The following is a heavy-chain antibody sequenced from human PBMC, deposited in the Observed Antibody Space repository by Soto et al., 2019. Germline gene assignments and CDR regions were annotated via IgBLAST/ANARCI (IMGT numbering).Heavy chain of an antibody. CDR1: GGSISSSNW. CDR2: IYHSGST. V-gene: IGHV4-4*02. D-gene: IGHD4-17*01. J-gene: IGHJ4*02. CDR3: ARLGYGGNSDY. Sequence: SETLSLTCAVSGGSISSSNWWSWVRQPPGKGLEWIGSIYHSGSTYYNPSLKSRVTISVDTSKNQFSLKLSSVTAADTAVYYCARLGYGGNSDYWGQGTLVTVSS.